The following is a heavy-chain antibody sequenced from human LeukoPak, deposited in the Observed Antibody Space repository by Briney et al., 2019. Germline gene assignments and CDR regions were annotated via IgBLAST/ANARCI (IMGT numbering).Heavy chain of an antibody. V-gene: IGHV4-39*06. Sequence: SETLSLTCTVSGGSISSSSYYWGWIRQPPGKGLEWIGSIYYSGSTYYNPSLKSRVTISVDTSKNQFPLKLSSVTAADTAVYYCARVRGWLRSVFYFDYWGQGTLVTVSS. D-gene: IGHD5-24*01. J-gene: IGHJ4*02. CDR1: GGSISSSSYY. CDR3: ARVRGWLRSVFYFDY. CDR2: IYYSGST.